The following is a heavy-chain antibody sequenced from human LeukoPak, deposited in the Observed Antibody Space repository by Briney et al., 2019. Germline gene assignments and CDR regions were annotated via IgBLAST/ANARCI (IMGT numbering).Heavy chain of an antibody. CDR1: GYTFTTYG. V-gene: IGHV1-18*01. CDR2: VSAYNGNT. Sequence: ASVKVSCKASGYTFTTYGISWVRQAPGQGLEWMGWVSAYNGNTNYARKLQGRVTMTTDTSANTVYMELSSLRSEDTAVFYCVRGASSIAALNPFWYFDLWGRGTLVTVSS. D-gene: IGHD6-6*01. J-gene: IGHJ2*01. CDR3: VRGASSIAALNPFWYFDL.